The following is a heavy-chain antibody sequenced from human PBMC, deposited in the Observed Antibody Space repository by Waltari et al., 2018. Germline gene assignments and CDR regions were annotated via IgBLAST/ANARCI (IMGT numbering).Heavy chain of an antibody. V-gene: IGHV4-34*01. CDR2: INHSGST. CDR1: GGSFSGYY. D-gene: IGHD5-12*01. CDR3: ARGAEMATITGLGYYYYMDV. J-gene: IGHJ6*03. Sequence: QVQLQQWGAGLLKPSETLSLTCAVYGGSFSGYYWSWIRQPPGTGREWIGEINHSGSTNYNPSLKSRVTISVDTSKNQFSLKLSSVTAADTAVYYCARGAEMATITGLGYYYYMDVWGKGTTVTVSS.